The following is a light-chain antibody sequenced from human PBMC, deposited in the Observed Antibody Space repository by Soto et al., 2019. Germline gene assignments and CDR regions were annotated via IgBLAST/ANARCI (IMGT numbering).Light chain of an antibody. Sequence: QSVLTQPVSVSGSPGQSITIYCTGTSXDVGGYNYVSWYQQQSGKAPKLMIHEVSNRPSGVSNRFSGSKSGNTASLTISGLQAEDEADYYCSSYAGAITFYVFGTGTKVNVL. CDR3: SSYAGAITFYV. V-gene: IGLV2-14*01. J-gene: IGLJ1*01. CDR2: EVS. CDR1: SXDVGGYNY.